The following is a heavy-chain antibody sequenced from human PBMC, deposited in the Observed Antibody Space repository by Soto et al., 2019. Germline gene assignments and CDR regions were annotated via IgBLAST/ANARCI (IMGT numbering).Heavy chain of an antibody. CDR1: GFTFSTYA. Sequence: EAQLLESGGGLVQPGGSLRLSCAASGFTFSTYAMTWVRQAPGKGLEWVSGISARSETTHYADSVEGRFAISRDNSKNTLYLQMNSLRAEDTAAYSCAKSRDCYNLLDQWGQGTLVTVSS. CDR3: AKSRDCYNLLDQ. V-gene: IGHV3-23*01. J-gene: IGHJ4*02. CDR2: ISARSETT. D-gene: IGHD2-21*01.